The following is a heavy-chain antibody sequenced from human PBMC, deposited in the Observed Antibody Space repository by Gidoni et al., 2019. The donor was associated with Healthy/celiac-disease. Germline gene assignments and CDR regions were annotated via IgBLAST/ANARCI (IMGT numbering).Heavy chain of an antibody. CDR1: VFTFSSYA. J-gene: IGHJ4*02. D-gene: IGHD5-18*01. CDR3: ARDEAAMVPIYFDY. V-gene: IGHV3-30*04. CDR2: ISYDGSNK. Sequence: QVQLVESGGGVVQPGRSLRLSRAAPVFTFSSYAMHWVRQAPGKGLEWVAVISYDGSNKYYADSVKGRFTISRDNSKNTLYLQMNSLRAEDTAVYYCARDEAAMVPIYFDYWGQGTLVTVSS.